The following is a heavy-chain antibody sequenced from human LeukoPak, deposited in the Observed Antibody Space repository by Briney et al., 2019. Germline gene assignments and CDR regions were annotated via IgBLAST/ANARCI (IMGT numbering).Heavy chain of an antibody. Sequence: SETLSLTCTVSGGSISSGGYYWSWIRQHPGKGLEWIGYIYYSGSTYYNPSLKSRVTISVDTSKNQFSLKLSSVTAADTAVYYCAKRQDGYNIQPIDYWGQGTLVTVSS. V-gene: IGHV4-31*03. CDR2: IYYSGST. CDR1: GGSISSGGYY. CDR3: AKRQDGYNIQPIDY. J-gene: IGHJ4*02. D-gene: IGHD5-24*01.